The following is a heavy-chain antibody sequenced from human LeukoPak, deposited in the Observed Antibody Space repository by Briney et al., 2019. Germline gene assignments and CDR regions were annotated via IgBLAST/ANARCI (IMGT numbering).Heavy chain of an antibody. CDR3: ARAGTYDGYKVLDS. Sequence: GGSLRLSCEASRFVFTNYYMSWVRQAPGKGLDWIATIAYDGDTKYYADSAEGRFTISRDNAKNSLSLQMNSLRAGDTAVYFCARAGTYDGYKVLDSWGQGTLVTVSS. V-gene: IGHV3-11*01. CDR2: IAYDGDTK. J-gene: IGHJ5*01. CDR1: RFVFTNYY. D-gene: IGHD5-24*01.